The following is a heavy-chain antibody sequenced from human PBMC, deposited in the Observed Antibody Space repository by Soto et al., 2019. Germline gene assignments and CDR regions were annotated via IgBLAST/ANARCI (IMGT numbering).Heavy chain of an antibody. CDR3: AKTRVPAVISGGMDV. J-gene: IGHJ6*02. Sequence: GGTLRLSCSASGFTFSSYAVHWVRQAPGKGLEYVSAISSNGNSTYYADSVKGRFTISRDNSKNTVYLQMRSLRTEDTAVYYCAKTRVPAVISGGMDVWGQGTTVTVSS. CDR2: ISSNGNST. CDR1: GFTFSSYA. V-gene: IGHV3-64D*06. D-gene: IGHD2-2*02.